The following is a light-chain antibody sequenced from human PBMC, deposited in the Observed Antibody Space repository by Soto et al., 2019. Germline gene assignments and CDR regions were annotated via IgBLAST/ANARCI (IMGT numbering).Light chain of an antibody. J-gene: IGKJ1*01. CDR2: GAS. V-gene: IGKV3-15*01. CDR1: QSVSSD. Sequence: EIVMTQSPATLSVSPGERATLSCRASQSVSSDLAWYQKKPGQAPRLLIYGASTRATGIPARFSGSGSGTEFTLTITRLQSEDFAVYDCQQYNNWWTFGQGTRVEIK. CDR3: QQYNNWWT.